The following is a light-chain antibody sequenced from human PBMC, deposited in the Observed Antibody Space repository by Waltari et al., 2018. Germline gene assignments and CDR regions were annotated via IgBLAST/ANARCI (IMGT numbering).Light chain of an antibody. CDR3: SSYASTSRYV. Sequence: QSALTQPASVSGSPGQSITISCTGTSSDIRPYNYVSWYQQHPGEAPKLMIYDVTNRPSGVSDRFSGSKSGNTASLTISGLQAEDEADYYCSSYASTSRYVFGTGTKVTVL. CDR1: SSDIRPYNY. J-gene: IGLJ1*01. V-gene: IGLV2-14*03. CDR2: DVT.